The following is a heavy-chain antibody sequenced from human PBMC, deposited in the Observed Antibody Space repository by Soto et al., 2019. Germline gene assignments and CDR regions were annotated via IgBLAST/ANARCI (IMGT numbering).Heavy chain of an antibody. J-gene: IGHJ4*02. CDR1: GFTFSDYA. CDR2: ITGSSSNL. Sequence: EVQLLESGGGLEQPWGSLRLSCAASGFTFSDYAMSWVRQAPGKGLEWVTTITGSSSNLYYTDSVKGLFAISRDNSRNILFLQMNSLTAEDTAVYYCAKGGAVYGLLTHDYWGQGTLVTVSS. D-gene: IGHD3-9*01. V-gene: IGHV3-23*01. CDR3: AKGGAVYGLLTHDY.